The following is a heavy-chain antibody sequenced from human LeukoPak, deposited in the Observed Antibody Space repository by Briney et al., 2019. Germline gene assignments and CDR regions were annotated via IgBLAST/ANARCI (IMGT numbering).Heavy chain of an antibody. D-gene: IGHD3-3*01. V-gene: IGHV1-2*02. Sequence: ASVKLSCKASGYTFTGYYMPLGRQAPGQGLEWMGCINPNSGGTNYAQKFQGRVTMTRATSISTAYMELSRLRSDDTAVYYCARDFVLDYWGQRTLVTVSS. J-gene: IGHJ4*02. CDR3: ARDFVLDY. CDR1: GYTFTGYY. CDR2: INPNSGGT.